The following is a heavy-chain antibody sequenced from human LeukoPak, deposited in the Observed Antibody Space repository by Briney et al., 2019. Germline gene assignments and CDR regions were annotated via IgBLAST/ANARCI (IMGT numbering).Heavy chain of an antibody. CDR2: IHPGNSET. CDR1: GYSFTNYW. CDR3: ARHDSSGWAY. J-gene: IGHJ4*02. V-gene: IGHV5-51*01. D-gene: IGHD6-19*01. Sequence: GESLKISCQGSGYSFTNYWIGWVRQMPGKGLEWMGIIHPGNSETRYSPSFQGQVTISVDRSISTAYLQWSSLRASDTAMYYCARHDSSGWAYWGQGTLVTVSS.